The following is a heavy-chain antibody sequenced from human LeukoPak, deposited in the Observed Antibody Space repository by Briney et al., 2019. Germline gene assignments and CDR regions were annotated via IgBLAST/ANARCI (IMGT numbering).Heavy chain of an antibody. CDR3: ARDYKYAFDN. V-gene: IGHV3-48*01. D-gene: IGHD5-24*01. CDR1: GFTFSDYS. Sequence: GGSLRLSCAASGFTFSDYSMNWVRQAPGKGLERISYIGIDSGNTNYADSVKGRFTISGDKAKNSLYLQMNSLRVEDTAVYYCARDYKYAFDNWGQGTLVTVSS. J-gene: IGHJ4*02. CDR2: IGIDSGNT.